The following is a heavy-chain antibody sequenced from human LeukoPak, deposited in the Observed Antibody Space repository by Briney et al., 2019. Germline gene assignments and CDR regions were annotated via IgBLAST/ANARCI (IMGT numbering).Heavy chain of an antibody. CDR1: GFAFSRNT. Sequence: PGGSLRLSCAASGFAFSRNTMHWVRQAPGKGLEYVSSIGGDGDTTFYADSVKGRFTISRDNSKNTLFLQMSSLRPEDTAVYYCVKDRGGSYAFDYWGQGTLVTVSS. J-gene: IGHJ4*02. D-gene: IGHD1-26*01. V-gene: IGHV3-64D*06. CDR3: VKDRGGSYAFDY. CDR2: IGGDGDTT.